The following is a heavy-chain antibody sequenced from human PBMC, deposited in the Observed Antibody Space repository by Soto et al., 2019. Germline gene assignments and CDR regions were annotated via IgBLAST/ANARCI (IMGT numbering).Heavy chain of an antibody. CDR2: IDPSDSYT. V-gene: IGHV5-10-1*01. CDR1: GYSFASYW. CDR3: AIPSSSIAARYYYCGMDV. Sequence: VLSLKIPCRGFGYSFASYWVSWVRQMPGKGLEWMGRIDPSDSYTNYSPSFQGHVTISADKSISTAYLQWSSLKASDTAMYYCAIPSSSIAARYYYCGMDVWGQGTTVTVSS. D-gene: IGHD6-6*01. J-gene: IGHJ6*02.